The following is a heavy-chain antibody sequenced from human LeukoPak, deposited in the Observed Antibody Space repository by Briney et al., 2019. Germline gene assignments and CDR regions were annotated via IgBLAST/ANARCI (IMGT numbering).Heavy chain of an antibody. D-gene: IGHD5-24*01. J-gene: IGHJ4*02. Sequence: MSSETLSLTCTVSGGSISSGSYYWSWIRQPAGKGLEWIGRIYTSGSTNYNPSLKSRVTISVDTSKNQFSLKLTSITAADTAVYYCARVRGGTYNHYFDYWGQGTLVTVSS. CDR3: ARVRGGTYNHYFDY. CDR2: IYTSGST. V-gene: IGHV4-61*02. CDR1: GGSISSGSYY.